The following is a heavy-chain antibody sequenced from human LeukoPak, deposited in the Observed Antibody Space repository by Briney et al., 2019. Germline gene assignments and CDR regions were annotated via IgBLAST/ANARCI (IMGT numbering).Heavy chain of an antibody. V-gene: IGHV3-48*01. Sequence: PGGSLRLSCAASGFTFSIYTMNWVRQAPGKGLEWVSYISSSSGTIYYADSVKGRLTISRDNAKNPLYLQMNSLRPEDTAVYYCARVASYGMDVWGQGTTVTVSS. CDR2: ISSSSGTI. J-gene: IGHJ6*02. CDR1: GFTFSIYT. CDR3: ARVASYGMDV.